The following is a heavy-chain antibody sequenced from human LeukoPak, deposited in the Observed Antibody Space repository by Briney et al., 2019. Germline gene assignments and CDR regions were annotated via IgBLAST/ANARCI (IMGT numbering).Heavy chain of an antibody. V-gene: IGHV4-39*01. CDR3: ASLRERSYYARGFDY. CDR2: IYYSGST. J-gene: IGHJ4*02. CDR1: GGSIRSSSYY. D-gene: IGHD1-26*01. Sequence: SETLSLTCTVSGGSIRSSSYYWGWIRQPPGKGLEWIGSIYYSGSTYYNPSLKSRVTISVDTSKNQFSLRLSSVTAADTAVYYCASLRERSYYARGFDYWGQGTLVTVSS.